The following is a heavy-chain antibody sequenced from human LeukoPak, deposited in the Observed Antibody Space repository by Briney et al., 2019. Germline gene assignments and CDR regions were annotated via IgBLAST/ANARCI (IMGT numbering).Heavy chain of an antibody. J-gene: IGHJ3*02. CDR2: IKSKIDGEAT. Sequence: PGGSLRLSCAASGFSFSNAWMSWVRQAPGKGLEWIGRIKSKIDGEATDYAASVKGTFTISRNDSENTLFLQMHSLKTEDTAVYYCTTEYSSSWYRLNIWGQGTMVTVSS. CDR1: GFSFSNAW. D-gene: IGHD6-13*01. CDR3: TTEYSSSWYRLNI. V-gene: IGHV3-15*01.